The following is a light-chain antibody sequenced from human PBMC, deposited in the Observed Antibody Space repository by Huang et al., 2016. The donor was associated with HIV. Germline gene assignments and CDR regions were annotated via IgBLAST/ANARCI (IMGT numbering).Light chain of an antibody. J-gene: IGKJ4*01. V-gene: IGKV3-20*01. CDR1: QNITNNY. CDR3: QQYRSSPLT. CDR2: GAS. Sequence: DIVLTQSPGTLSLSPGARAALSCRASQNITNNYLAGYQQRSGQAPRLLIYGASNRAMGIPDRFSGSGSGTDFTLIINRLEPQDSAVYYCQQYRSSPLTFGGGTNVEIK.